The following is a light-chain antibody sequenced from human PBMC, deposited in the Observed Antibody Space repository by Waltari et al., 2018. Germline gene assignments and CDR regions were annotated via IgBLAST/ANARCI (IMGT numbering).Light chain of an antibody. CDR2: DVS. J-gene: IGKJ5*01. Sequence: DIEMTKYPSSLSASVGEKVTITCRASQDRSKHLSWFQQKPGKAPKLLIYDVSKLETGVASRFSGGGSRADFTLIINDVQPEDVATYYCQQYDSLTLLTFGQGTRLE. CDR1: QDRSKH. CDR3: QQYDSLTLLT. V-gene: IGKV1-33*01.